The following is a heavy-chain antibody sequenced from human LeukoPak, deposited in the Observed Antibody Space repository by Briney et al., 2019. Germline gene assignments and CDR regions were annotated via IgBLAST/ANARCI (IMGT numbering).Heavy chain of an antibody. CDR1: GFTFSSYA. Sequence: GGSLRLSCAASGFTFSSYAMSWVRQAPGKGLEWVSAISGSGGSTYYADSVKGRSTISRDNSKNTLYLQMNSLRAEDTAVYYCAKVSNSSLHFDYWGQGTLVTVSS. D-gene: IGHD6-6*01. J-gene: IGHJ4*02. CDR3: AKVSNSSLHFDY. CDR2: ISGSGGST. V-gene: IGHV3-23*01.